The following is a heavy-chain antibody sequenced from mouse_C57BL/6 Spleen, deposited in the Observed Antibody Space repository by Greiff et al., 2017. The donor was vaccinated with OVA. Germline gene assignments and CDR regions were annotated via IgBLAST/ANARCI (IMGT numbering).Heavy chain of an antibody. V-gene: IGHV1-47*01. D-gene: IGHD1-1*01. CDR2: VHPYNDDT. J-gene: IGHJ2*01. CDR3: ARGDYYGSSY. Sequence: QVQLQQSGAELVKPGASVKMSCKASGYTFTTYPIEGMKQNHGRRVGGIGDVHPYNDDTKYNEKFKGKATLTVEKSSSTVYLELSRLTSDDSAVYYCARGDYYGSSYWGQGTTLTVSS. CDR1: GYTFTTYP.